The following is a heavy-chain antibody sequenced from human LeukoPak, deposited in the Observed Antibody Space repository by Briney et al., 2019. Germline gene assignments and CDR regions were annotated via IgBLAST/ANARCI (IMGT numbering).Heavy chain of an antibody. CDR1: GYTFTSYG. CDR2: ISAYNGNT. CDR3: ARGFATMVRGVYNFDY. D-gene: IGHD3-10*01. Sequence: ASVKVSCTASGYTFTSYGISWVRQAPGQGLEWMGWISAYNGNTNYAQKLQGRVTMTTDTSTSTAYMELRSLRSDDTAVYYCARGFATMVRGVYNFDYWGQGTLVTVSS. V-gene: IGHV1-18*04. J-gene: IGHJ4*02.